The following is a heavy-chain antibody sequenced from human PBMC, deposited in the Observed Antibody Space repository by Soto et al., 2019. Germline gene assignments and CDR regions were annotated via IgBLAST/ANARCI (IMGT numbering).Heavy chain of an antibody. D-gene: IGHD2-2*01. CDR1: GGTFSSYT. J-gene: IGHJ3*02. Sequence: QVQLVQSGAEVKKPGSSVKVSCKASGGTFSSYTISWVRQAPGQGLEWMGRIIPILGIANYAQKFQGRVTITEEKSTSTAYMELSSLRSEDTAVYYGARVPRPPCRLGAFDIWGQGTMVTVSS. CDR3: ARVPRPPCRLGAFDI. V-gene: IGHV1-69*02. CDR2: IIPILGIA.